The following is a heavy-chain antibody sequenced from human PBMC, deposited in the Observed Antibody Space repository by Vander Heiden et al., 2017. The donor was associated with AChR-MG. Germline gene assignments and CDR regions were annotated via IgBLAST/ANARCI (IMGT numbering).Heavy chain of an antibody. CDR2: IKHSRSEK. V-gene: IGHV3-7*01. D-gene: IGHD2-2*01. Sequence: EVQLVESGGGLVQPGGSLRLSCAASGFGFSNFWMSWVRQAPGKGLEWVANIKHSRSEKYYVDSVKGRFTISRDNAENSLYLQMNSLRAEDTAVYYCARKGITSTSGFDYWGQGTLVTVSA. J-gene: IGHJ4*02. CDR1: GFGFSNFW. CDR3: ARKGITSTSGFDY.